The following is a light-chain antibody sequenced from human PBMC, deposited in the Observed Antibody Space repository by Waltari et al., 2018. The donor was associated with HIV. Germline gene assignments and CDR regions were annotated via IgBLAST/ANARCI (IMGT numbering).Light chain of an antibody. CDR1: RSISRW. CDR3: QQYNSYLWT. CDR2: KAS. Sequence: DIQMTQSPSALSAFVGDRVTITCLASRSISRWLGWYQQKPGKAPKLLIYKASNLEGGVPSRFSGSGSGTEFTLTISSLQPDDFATYYCQQYNSYLWTFGQGTKVEIK. J-gene: IGKJ1*01. V-gene: IGKV1-5*03.